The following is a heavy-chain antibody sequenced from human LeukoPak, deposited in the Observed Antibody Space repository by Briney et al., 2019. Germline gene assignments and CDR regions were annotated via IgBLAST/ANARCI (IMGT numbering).Heavy chain of an antibody. D-gene: IGHD6-6*01. CDR2: ISGDGGST. V-gene: IGHV3-43*02. Sequence: GGSLRLSCAASGFTFDDYAMHWVRQAPGKGLEWVSLISGDGGSTYYADSVKGRFTISRDNSKNSLYLQMNSLRTEDTALYYCASFSSIAARPFDYWGQRTLVTVSS. CDR1: GFTFDDYA. CDR3: ASFSSIAARPFDY. J-gene: IGHJ4*02.